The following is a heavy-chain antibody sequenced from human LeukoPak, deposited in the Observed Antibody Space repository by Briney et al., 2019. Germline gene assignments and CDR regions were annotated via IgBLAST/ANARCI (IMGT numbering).Heavy chain of an antibody. D-gene: IGHD6-19*01. V-gene: IGHV4-39*01. J-gene: IGHJ6*03. CDR2: IYYSGDT. Sequence: SETLSLTCTVSGGSISSSSYYWGWIRQPPGKGLEWIGSIYYSGDTYYNPSLKSRRVTISVDTSKTQFSLRLSSVTAADTAVYYCARHQWHYYYYMGVWGKGSTVTVSS. CDR3: ARHQWHYYYYMGV. CDR1: GGSISSSSYY.